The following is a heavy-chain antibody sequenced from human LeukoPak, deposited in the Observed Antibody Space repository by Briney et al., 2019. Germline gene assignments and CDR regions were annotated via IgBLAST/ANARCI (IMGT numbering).Heavy chain of an antibody. CDR3: AGDADSESGVFGR. CDR1: RGSVSSYF. Sequence: PSETLSLICNVSRGSVSSYFWSWIRQPAGKGLEWIGRVHASGSTNYSPSLRSRVTISLDKSNNNFSLKLTSVTAADTAVYHCAGDADSESGVFGRWGRGIPVIVSS. D-gene: IGHD2-15*01. J-gene: IGHJ2*01. CDR2: VHASGST. V-gene: IGHV4-4*07.